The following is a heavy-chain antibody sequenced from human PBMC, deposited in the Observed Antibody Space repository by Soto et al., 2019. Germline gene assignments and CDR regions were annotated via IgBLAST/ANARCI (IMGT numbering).Heavy chain of an antibody. J-gene: IGHJ4*02. CDR2: IIPIFGTA. CDR3: ARCYDSSGYYFGY. D-gene: IGHD3-22*01. Sequence: SVKVSCKASGGTFSSYAISWVRQAPGQGLEWMGGIIPIFGTANDAQKFQGRVTITADESTSTAYMELSSLRSEDTAGYYCARCYDSSGYYFGYWGQGTLVTVSS. V-gene: IGHV1-69*13. CDR1: GGTFSSYA.